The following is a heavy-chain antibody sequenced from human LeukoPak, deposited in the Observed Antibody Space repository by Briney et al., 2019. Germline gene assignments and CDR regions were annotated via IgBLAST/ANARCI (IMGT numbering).Heavy chain of an antibody. CDR2: ISYDGSNK. V-gene: IGHV3-30*04. CDR3: ARGFKDGYLLYYYYGMDV. J-gene: IGHJ6*02. Sequence: PGRSLRLSCAASGFTFSSYAMHWVRQAPGKGLEWVAVISYDGSNKYYADSVKGRFTTSRDNSKNTLYLQMNSLRAEDTAVYYCARGFKDGYLLYYYYGMDVWGQGTTVTVSS. D-gene: IGHD5-24*01. CDR1: GFTFSSYA.